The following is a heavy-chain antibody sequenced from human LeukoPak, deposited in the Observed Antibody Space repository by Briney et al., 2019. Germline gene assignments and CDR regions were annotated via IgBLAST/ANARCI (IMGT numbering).Heavy chain of an antibody. CDR2: INHSGST. Sequence: LETLSLTCAVYGGSFSGYYWSWIRQPPGKGLEWIGEINHSGSTNYNPSLKSRVTISVDTSKNQFSLELSSVTAADTAVYYCARGDIVVVPAAIVAWFDPWGQGTLVTVSS. CDR1: GGSFSGYY. J-gene: IGHJ5*02. V-gene: IGHV4-34*01. CDR3: ARGDIVVVPAAIVAWFDP. D-gene: IGHD2-2*02.